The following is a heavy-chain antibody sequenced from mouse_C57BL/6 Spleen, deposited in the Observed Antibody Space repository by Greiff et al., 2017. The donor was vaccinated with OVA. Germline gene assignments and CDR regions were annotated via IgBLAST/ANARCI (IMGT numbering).Heavy chain of an antibody. Sequence: VQLKESGPVLVQPGASVKMSCKASGYTFTDYYMNWVKQSHGKSLEWIGVINPYNGGTSYNQKFKGKATLTVDKSSSTAYMELNSLTSEDSAVYYCARVEGSYFDYWGQGTTLTVSS. J-gene: IGHJ2*01. CDR1: GYTFTDYY. CDR2: INPYNGGT. CDR3: ARVEGSYFDY. V-gene: IGHV1-19*01.